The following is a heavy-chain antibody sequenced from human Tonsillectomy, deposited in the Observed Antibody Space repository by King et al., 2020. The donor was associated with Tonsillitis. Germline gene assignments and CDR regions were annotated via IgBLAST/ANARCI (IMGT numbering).Heavy chain of an antibody. Sequence: VQLVESGGGVVQPGRSLRLSCAASGFTFSSYPMYWVRQAPDKGLEWVAAISYDGSNKYYADSVKGRFTISRDNSKNRLYLQMNSLRAEDTALYYCTRDGDWGSGFDYWGQGTLVTVSS. D-gene: IGHD7-27*01. CDR2: ISYDGSNK. V-gene: IGHV3-30*01. CDR3: TRDGDWGSGFDY. CDR1: GFTFSSYP. J-gene: IGHJ4*02.